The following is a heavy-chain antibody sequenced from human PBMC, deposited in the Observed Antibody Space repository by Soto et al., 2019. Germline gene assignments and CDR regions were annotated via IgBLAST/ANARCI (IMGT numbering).Heavy chain of an antibody. CDR1: GFTFSSYS. Sequence: EVQLVESGGGLVQPGGSLRLSCAASGFTFSSYSMNWARQAPGKGLEWISYISSSSRTIYYPDSVKGRFTISRDNAKNSHYLQMNSLRDEDTAVYYCARDKGRSPLDYWGQGTLVTVSS. CDR3: ARDKGRSPLDY. CDR2: ISSSSRTI. D-gene: IGHD2-15*01. J-gene: IGHJ4*02. V-gene: IGHV3-48*02.